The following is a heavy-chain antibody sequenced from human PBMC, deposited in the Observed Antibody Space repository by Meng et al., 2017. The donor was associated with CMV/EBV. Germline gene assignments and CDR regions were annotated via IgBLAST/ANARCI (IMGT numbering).Heavy chain of an antibody. D-gene: IGHD2-21*01. CDR1: GFTFSSYG. Sequence: GESLKISCAASGFTFSSYGMHWVRQAPGKGLEWVAFIRYDGSNKYYADSVKGRFTISRDNSKNTLYLQMNSLRAEDTAEYYCAKDSNCGGDCYSDYYYGMDVWGQGTTVTVSS. CDR2: IRYDGSNK. J-gene: IGHJ6*02. CDR3: AKDSNCGGDCYSDYYYGMDV. V-gene: IGHV3-30*02.